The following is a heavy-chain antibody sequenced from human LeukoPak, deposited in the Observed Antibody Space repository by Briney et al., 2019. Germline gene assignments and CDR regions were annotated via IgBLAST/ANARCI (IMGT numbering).Heavy chain of an antibody. CDR2: IYYSGST. D-gene: IGHD3-16*01. CDR3: ARESGSYLWRSWLNP. Sequence: PSETLSLTCTVSGGSISSFHWSWIRQPPGKGLEWIGYIYYSGSTNYNPSLKSRVTISVDTSKNQFSLKLNSVTAADTAVYYCARESGSYLWRSWLNPWGQGTLVTVSS. CDR1: GGSISSFH. J-gene: IGHJ5*02. V-gene: IGHV4-59*01.